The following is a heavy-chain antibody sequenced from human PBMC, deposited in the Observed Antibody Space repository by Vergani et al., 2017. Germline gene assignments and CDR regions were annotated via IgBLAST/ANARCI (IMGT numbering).Heavy chain of an antibody. D-gene: IGHD3-22*01. CDR2: IHPADSDT. Sequence: EVQLVQSGAEVKKPGESLKISCQISGYSFTNYWIGWVRQMPGKGLEWMGIIHPADSDTRYGPSFQGQVTISVDKSISTAYLQRSSLRASDSAMYYCARLYGRDSSGSKYFDYWGQGTLVTVPS. V-gene: IGHV5-51*01. CDR1: GYSFTNYW. CDR3: ARLYGRDSSGSKYFDY. J-gene: IGHJ4*02.